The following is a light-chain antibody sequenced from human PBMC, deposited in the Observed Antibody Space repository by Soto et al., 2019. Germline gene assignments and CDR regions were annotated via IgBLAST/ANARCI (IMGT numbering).Light chain of an antibody. J-gene: IGKJ4*01. CDR1: QTIGSTY. CDR2: ATS. CDR3: QQYASSPLLT. V-gene: IGKV3-20*01. Sequence: EIVLTQSPGTLSLSPGETATLSCRASQTIGSTYLAWYQQKPGQAPRLLIFATSSRATGIPDRFSGSGSGTDFTLSISRLEPEDLAVYFCQQYASSPLLTFGGGTKVDIK.